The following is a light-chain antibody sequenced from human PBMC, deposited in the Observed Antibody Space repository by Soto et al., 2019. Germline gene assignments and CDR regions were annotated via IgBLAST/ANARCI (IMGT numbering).Light chain of an antibody. CDR2: EVS. CDR3: MQSIQLPIT. V-gene: IGKV2D-29*02. J-gene: IGKJ5*01. CDR1: QSLLHSDGKTY. Sequence: DIVMTQTPLSLSVTPGQPASISSKSSQSLLHSDGKTYLYWYLQKPGQSPQLLMYEVSNRFSGVPDRFSGSGSGTDFTLKISRVEAEDVGVYYCMQSIQLPITFGQGTRLEIK.